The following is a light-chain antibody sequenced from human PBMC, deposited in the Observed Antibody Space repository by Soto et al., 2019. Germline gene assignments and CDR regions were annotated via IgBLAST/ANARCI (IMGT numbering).Light chain of an antibody. J-gene: IGKJ1*01. Sequence: DIQMTQSPSSLSASVGDRVTITCRAIQGISTYLNLYPQKPGKAPKLLIYAASNLQSGVPSRFSGSESGTDFTLTISSLQPEDFATYFCQQSYSTPPWTFGQGTKVDI. CDR1: QGISTY. CDR2: AAS. CDR3: QQSYSTPPWT. V-gene: IGKV1-39*01.